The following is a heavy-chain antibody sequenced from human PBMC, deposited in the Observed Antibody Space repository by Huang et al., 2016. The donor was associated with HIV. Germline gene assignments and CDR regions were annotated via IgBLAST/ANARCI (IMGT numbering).Heavy chain of an antibody. CDR1: GGSIRSDNYY. CDR2: IYYSGIT. J-gene: IGHJ4*02. Sequence: QLQLQESGPGLVKPSETLSLTCTVSGGSIRSDNYYWGGIRQPPGKGLEWIGSIYYSGITYDNPALKRRVTITVDTSKNHFSLRMRAVTAADTAVYYCARLPGSITMIRGVITDPYWGQGTLVTVSS. CDR3: ARLPGSITMIRGVITDPY. D-gene: IGHD3-10*01. V-gene: IGHV4-39*02.